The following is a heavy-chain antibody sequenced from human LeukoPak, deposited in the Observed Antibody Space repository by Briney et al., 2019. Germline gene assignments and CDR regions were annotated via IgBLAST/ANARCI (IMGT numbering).Heavy chain of an antibody. CDR1: GFTFSSYG. CDR3: AKDKSIAAPVYYMDV. V-gene: IGHV3-30*02. Sequence: GGSLRLSCAASGFTFSSYGMHWVRQAPGKGLEWVAFIRYDGSNKYYADSVKGRFTISRDNSKNTLYLQMNSLRAEDTAVYYCAKDKSIAAPVYYMDVWGKGTTLTVSS. D-gene: IGHD6-6*01. CDR2: IRYDGSNK. J-gene: IGHJ6*03.